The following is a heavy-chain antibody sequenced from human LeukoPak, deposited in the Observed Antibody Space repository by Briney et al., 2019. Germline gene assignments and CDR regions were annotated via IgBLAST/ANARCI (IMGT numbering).Heavy chain of an antibody. D-gene: IGHD6-13*01. CDR2: ISAYNGNT. V-gene: IGHV1-18*01. J-gene: IGHJ2*01. Sequence: ASVKVSCKASGYTFTSYGISWVRQAPGQGLEWMGWISAYNGNTNYAQKLQGRVTMTTDTSTGTAYMELRSLRSDDTAVYYCARVWGAAPGILTGYFDLWGRGTLVAVSS. CDR1: GYTFTSYG. CDR3: ARVWGAAPGILTGYFDL.